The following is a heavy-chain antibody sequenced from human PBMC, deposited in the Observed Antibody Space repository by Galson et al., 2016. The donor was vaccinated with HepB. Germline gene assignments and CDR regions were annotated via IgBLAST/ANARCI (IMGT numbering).Heavy chain of an antibody. CDR1: GFTFSTYAM. D-gene: IGHD2-2*01. V-gene: IGHV4-4*02. CDR3: ARGPHIVVVPAASATDAFDI. J-gene: IGHJ3*02. CDR2: IYHTGST. Sequence: SLRLSCAASGFTFSTYAMTWVRQAPGKGLEWIGEIYHTGSTNYNPSLPSLKSRVTMAVDKSKNQFSLKLTSVTAADTAVYYCARGPHIVVVPAASATDAFDIWGQGTMVTVSS.